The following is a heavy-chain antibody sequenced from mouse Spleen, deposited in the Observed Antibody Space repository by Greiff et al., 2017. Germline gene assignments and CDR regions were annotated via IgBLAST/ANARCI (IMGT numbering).Heavy chain of an antibody. Sequence: EVNVVESGGGLVKLGGSLKLSCAASGFTFSSYAMSWVRQTPEKRLEWVATISSGGGNTYYPDSVKGRFTISRDNAKNTLYLQMSSLKSEDTAMYYCARTSYGTYWFAYWGQGTLVTVSA. V-gene: IGHV5-9*04. J-gene: IGHJ3*01. CDR2: ISSGGGNT. CDR1: GFTFSSYA. CDR3: ARTSYGTYWFAY. D-gene: IGHD2-10*02.